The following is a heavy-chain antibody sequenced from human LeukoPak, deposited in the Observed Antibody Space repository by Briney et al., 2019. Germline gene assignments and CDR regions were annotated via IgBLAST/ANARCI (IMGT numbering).Heavy chain of an antibody. CDR2: ISGSGGST. CDR1: EFTFSSYG. Sequence: PGGCLRLSCAASEFTFSSYGMSWVRQAPGKGLEWVSAISGSGGSTYYADSVKGRFTISRDNSKNTLYLQMNSLRAEDTAVYYCAKSRAGGYFDYWGQGTLVTVSS. D-gene: IGHD4-23*01. J-gene: IGHJ4*02. CDR3: AKSRAGGYFDY. V-gene: IGHV3-23*01.